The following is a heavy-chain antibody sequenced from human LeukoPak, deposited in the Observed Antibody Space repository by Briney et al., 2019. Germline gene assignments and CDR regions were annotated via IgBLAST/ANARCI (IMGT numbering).Heavy chain of an antibody. CDR3: ARSSDYGDYWALAFDI. CDR2: IYSGGST. V-gene: IGHV3-66*01. D-gene: IGHD4-17*01. J-gene: IGHJ3*02. CDR1: GFAVKSSY. Sequence: QAGGSLRLSCAASGFAVKSSYMNWVRQAPGKGLEWVSVIYSGGSTYYADSVKGRFTISRDNSKNTLYLQMNSLRAEETAVYYCARSSDYGDYWALAFDIWGQGTMVTVSS.